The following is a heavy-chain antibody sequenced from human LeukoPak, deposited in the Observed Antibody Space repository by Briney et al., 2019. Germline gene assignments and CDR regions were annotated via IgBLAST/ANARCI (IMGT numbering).Heavy chain of an antibody. Sequence: ASVKVSCKASGYTFTSYGISWVRQAPGQGLEWMGWISAYNGNTNYAQKLQGRVTMTTDTSTSTAYMELRSLRSDDTAVYYCARGYIDIVATGYFDYWGQGTLVTVSS. CDR3: ARGYIDIVATGYFDY. J-gene: IGHJ4*02. CDR1: GYTFTSYG. V-gene: IGHV1-18*01. CDR2: ISAYNGNT. D-gene: IGHD5-12*01.